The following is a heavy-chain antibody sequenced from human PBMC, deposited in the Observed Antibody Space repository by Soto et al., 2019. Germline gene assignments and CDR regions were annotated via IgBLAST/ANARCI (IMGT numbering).Heavy chain of an antibody. J-gene: IGHJ6*02. Sequence: SETLSLTCIVSGDSIRSESHYWGWVRQSPGTGLEWIGSIHYRGNTYYNPYLKSRVTISVDTSKNQFSLNLNSVTAADTAVYYCARRETAPYYDADVWGQGTTVTVSS. CDR3: ARRETAPYYDADV. V-gene: IGHV4-39*01. CDR1: GDSIRSESHY. CDR2: IHYRGNT. D-gene: IGHD3-3*01.